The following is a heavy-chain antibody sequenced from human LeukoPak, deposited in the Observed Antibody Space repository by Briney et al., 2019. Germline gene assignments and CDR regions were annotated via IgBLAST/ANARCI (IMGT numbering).Heavy chain of an antibody. Sequence: GGSLRLSCAASGFTFSDDYISWIRQAPGKRLEGGSYISSSGSTIYYADSVKGRFTISRDNAKNSLYLQMNSLRAEDTAVYYCARVQGGVLGIRYYYYGMDVWGQGTTVTVSS. CDR3: ARVQGGVLGIRYYYYGMDV. CDR2: ISSSGSTI. CDR1: GFTFSDDY. V-gene: IGHV3-11*01. D-gene: IGHD3-16*01. J-gene: IGHJ6*02.